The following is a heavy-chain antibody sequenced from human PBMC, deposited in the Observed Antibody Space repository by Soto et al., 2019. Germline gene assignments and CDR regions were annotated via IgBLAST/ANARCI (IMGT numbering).Heavy chain of an antibody. Sequence: GESLKISCAASGFTFSGSAMHWVRQASGKGLEWVGRIRSKANSYATAYAASVKGRFTISRDDSKNTAYLQMNSLKTEDTAVYYCTRRLTGTHYYYYGMDVWGQGTTVTVSS. J-gene: IGHJ6*02. D-gene: IGHD1-20*01. CDR2: IRSKANSYAT. CDR3: TRRLTGTHYYYYGMDV. V-gene: IGHV3-73*01. CDR1: GFTFSGSA.